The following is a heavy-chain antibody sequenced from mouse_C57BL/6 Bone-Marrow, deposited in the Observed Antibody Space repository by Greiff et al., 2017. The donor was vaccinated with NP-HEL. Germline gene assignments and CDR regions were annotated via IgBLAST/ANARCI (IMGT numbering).Heavy chain of an antibody. J-gene: IGHJ3*01. CDR1: GYTFTSYW. CDR2: INPSNGGT. Sequence: QVQLQQPGTELVKPGASVKLSCKASGYTFTSYWMHWVKQRPGPCLAWIGNINPSNGGTNYNEKFKSKATLTVDKSSSTAYMQLSSLTSEDSAVYYCARGLGRAWFAYWGQGTLVTVSA. V-gene: IGHV1-53*01. CDR3: ARGLGRAWFAY. D-gene: IGHD1-1*01.